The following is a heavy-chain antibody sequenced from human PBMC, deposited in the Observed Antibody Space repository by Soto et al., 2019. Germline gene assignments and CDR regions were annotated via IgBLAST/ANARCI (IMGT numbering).Heavy chain of an antibody. CDR3: ARDGRVTLVGGLVHYYGRDV. CDR2: INHSGST. Sequence: QVQLQQWGAGLLKPSETLSLTCAVYGGSFSGYYWSWIRQPPGKGLEWIGEINHSGSTNYNPSLKSRVTISVDTSKTQCALKLSSVTAADTAVYYCARDGRVTLVGGLVHYYGRDVWGQGTTVTVSS. V-gene: IGHV4-34*01. CDR1: GGSFSGYY. J-gene: IGHJ6*02. D-gene: IGHD3-16*01.